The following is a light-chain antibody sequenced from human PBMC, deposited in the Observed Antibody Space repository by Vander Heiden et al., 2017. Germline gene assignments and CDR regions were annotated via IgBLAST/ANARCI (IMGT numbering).Light chain of an antibody. CDR3: QQYYNWPPVT. V-gene: IGKV3-15*01. CDR1: QSVSSN. J-gene: IGKJ2*01. CDR2: GAS. Sequence: EIVMTQSPATLSVSPGERATLSCRASQSVSSNLAWYQQKPGQAPRLLIYGASTRATGIPARFSGSGYGTEFTLTISSRQSEDFAVYYCQQYYNWPPVTFGQGTKLEIK.